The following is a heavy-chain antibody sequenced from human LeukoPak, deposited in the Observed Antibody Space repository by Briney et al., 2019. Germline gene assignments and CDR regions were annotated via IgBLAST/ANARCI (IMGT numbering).Heavy chain of an antibody. D-gene: IGHD3-10*01. Sequence: SETLSLTCAVSGVPISSGGYSWSWLRQPPGQGLEWLGDIYRTGSTDYNPSLKSRVTISVDTSKNQFSLKLNSVTAADTAVYYCARHYGPWGQGTLVTVSS. CDR3: ARHYGP. CDR2: IYRTGST. V-gene: IGHV4-30-2*03. J-gene: IGHJ5*02. CDR1: GVPISSGGYS.